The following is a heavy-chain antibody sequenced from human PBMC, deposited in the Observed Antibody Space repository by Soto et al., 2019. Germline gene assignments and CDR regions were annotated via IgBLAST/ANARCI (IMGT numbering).Heavy chain of an antibody. CDR1: GGSMSRGGQS. V-gene: IGHV4-30-2*01. Sequence: QVVLQESGPGLVKPSQTLSLTCGVSGGSMSRGGQSWSWIRQPPGKGLEWLGFIYYTGSTYYNPSLKSRVTRSVDRSKNQFSPNLSPVTLADTAMYFCARAPPGPSPRWDVWGQGTTVTVSS. CDR2: IYYTGST. CDR3: ARAPPGPSPRWDV. J-gene: IGHJ6*02. D-gene: IGHD3-10*01.